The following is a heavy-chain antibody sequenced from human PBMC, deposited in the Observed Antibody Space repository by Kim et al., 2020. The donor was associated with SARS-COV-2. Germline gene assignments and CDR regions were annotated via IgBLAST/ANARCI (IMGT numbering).Heavy chain of an antibody. D-gene: IGHD1-26*01. CDR3: ARGNLVGATSAFDI. J-gene: IGHJ3*02. V-gene: IGHV1-46*01. Sequence: AQKFQGRVTMTRDTSTSTVYMELSSLRSEDTAVYYCARGNLVGATSAFDIWGQGTMVTVSS.